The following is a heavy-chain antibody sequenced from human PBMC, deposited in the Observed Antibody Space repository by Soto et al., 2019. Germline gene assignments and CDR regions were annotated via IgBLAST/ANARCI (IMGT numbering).Heavy chain of an antibody. J-gene: IGHJ6*02. CDR3: AKVNRVAGSTVTPYYGMDV. CDR1: GFTFSSYA. D-gene: IGHD4-17*01. CDR2: ISGSGGST. V-gene: IGHV3-23*01. Sequence: EVQLLESGGGLVQPGGSLRLSCAASGFTFSSYAMSWVRQAPGKGLEWVSAISGSGGSTYYADSVKGRFTISRDNSKNTLYLQMNSLRAEDTAVYYCAKVNRVAGSTVTPYYGMDVWGQGTTVTVSS.